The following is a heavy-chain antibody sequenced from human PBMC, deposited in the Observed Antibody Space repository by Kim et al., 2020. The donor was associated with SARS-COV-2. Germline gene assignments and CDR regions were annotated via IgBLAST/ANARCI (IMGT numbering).Heavy chain of an antibody. CDR1: GFTFDDYA. J-gene: IGHJ4*02. CDR2: ISWNSGSI. D-gene: IGHD3-16*01. CDR3: AKDLGGFDY. V-gene: IGHV3-9*01. Sequence: GGSLRLSCAASGFTFDDYAMHWVRQAPGKGLEWVSGISWNSGSIGYADSVKGRFTISRDNAKNSLYLQMNSLRAEDTALYYCAKDLGGFDYWGQGTLVTVSS.